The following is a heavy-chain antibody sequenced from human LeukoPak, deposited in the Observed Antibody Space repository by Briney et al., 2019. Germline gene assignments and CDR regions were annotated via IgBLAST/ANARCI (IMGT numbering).Heavy chain of an antibody. J-gene: IGHJ6*03. CDR2: ISYDGSNK. V-gene: IGHV3-30-3*01. Sequence: GGSLRHSCAASGFTFSSYAMHWVRQAPGKGLEWVAVISYDGSNKYYADSVKGRFTISRDDSGTIAYLQMNSLKTEDTAVYYCTRDLYDTGRYYNMDVWGKGTTVTVSS. CDR3: TRDLYDTGRYYNMDV. D-gene: IGHD1-1*01. CDR1: GFTFSSYA.